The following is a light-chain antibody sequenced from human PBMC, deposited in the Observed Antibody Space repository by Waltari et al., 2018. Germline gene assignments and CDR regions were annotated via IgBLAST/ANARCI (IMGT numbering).Light chain of an antibody. CDR1: SSNLGSNY. CDR3: ASWDDSHYV. V-gene: IGLV1-47*01. Sequence: QSVLTQPPSASETPGQRVIISCSGSSSNLGSNYLYWYQQLPGTAPKLLIYRNNQRPSGVPDRFSASKSGPSASLAISGLRSEDEAVYYCASWDDSHYVFGTGTQVTVL. J-gene: IGLJ1*01. CDR2: RNN.